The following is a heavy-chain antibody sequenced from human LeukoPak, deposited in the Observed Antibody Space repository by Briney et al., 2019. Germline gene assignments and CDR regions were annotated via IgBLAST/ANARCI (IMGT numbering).Heavy chain of an antibody. CDR2: HHYSGST. CDR3: ARHRDGYNRPLDY. CDR1: GGSISSSGHY. D-gene: IGHD5-24*01. J-gene: IGHJ4*02. Sequence: PSETLSLTCTVSGGSISSSGHYWGWIRQPPGKGLEWIGSHHYSGSTYHNPSLKSRITISADTSNNQFSLKLSSVAAADTAVYYCARHRDGYNRPLDYWGQGTLVTVSS. V-gene: IGHV4-39*01.